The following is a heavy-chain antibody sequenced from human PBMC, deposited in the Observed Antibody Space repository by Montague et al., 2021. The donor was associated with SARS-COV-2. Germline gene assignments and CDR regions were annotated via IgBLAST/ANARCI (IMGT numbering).Heavy chain of an antibody. D-gene: IGHD4-11*01. CDR3: AVNSNYYYYYGMDV. Sequence: SETLSLTCTGSGYSISSGYYWGWIRQPPGKGLEWIGSIYHSGSTYYNPSLKSRVTISVDTSKNQFSLKLSSVAAADTAVYYCAVNSNYYYYYGMDVWGQGTTVTVSS. CDR1: GYSISSGYY. CDR2: IYHSGST. V-gene: IGHV4-38-2*02. J-gene: IGHJ6*02.